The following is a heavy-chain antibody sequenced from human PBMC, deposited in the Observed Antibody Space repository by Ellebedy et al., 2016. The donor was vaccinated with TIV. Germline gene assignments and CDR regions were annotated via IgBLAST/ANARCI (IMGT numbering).Heavy chain of an antibody. CDR1: GGSISSYY. Sequence: SETLSLTXTVSGGSISSYYWSWIRQPPGKGLEWIGYIYYSGSTNYNPSLKSRVTISVDTSKNQFSLKLSSVTAADTAVYYCASRYGSGSYSYYGMDGWGRGTTVTVSS. V-gene: IGHV4-59*12. J-gene: IGHJ6*02. CDR3: ASRYGSGSYSYYGMDG. CDR2: IYYSGST. D-gene: IGHD3-10*01.